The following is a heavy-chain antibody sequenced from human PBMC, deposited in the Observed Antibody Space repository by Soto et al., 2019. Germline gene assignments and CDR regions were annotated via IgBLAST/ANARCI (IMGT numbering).Heavy chain of an antibody. CDR3: ARAGSTGANV. V-gene: IGHV3-74*01. J-gene: IGHJ4*02. CDR1: GFIVSNYW. D-gene: IGHD1-1*01. CDR2: INSDASIT. Sequence: EVQLVESGGGLVQPGESLRLSCAASGFIVSNYWMYWVRQTPGKGLVWVSHINSDASITNYADSVKGRFTISRDNAKNTLYLQMSSLRVEDTAVYYCARAGSTGANVWGQGTLVTVSS.